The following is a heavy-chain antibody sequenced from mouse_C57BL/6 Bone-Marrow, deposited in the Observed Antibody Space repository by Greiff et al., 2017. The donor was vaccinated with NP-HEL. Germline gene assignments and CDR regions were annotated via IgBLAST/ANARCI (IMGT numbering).Heavy chain of an antibody. Sequence: EVKLLESGGGLVQPGGSLKLSCAASGIDFSRYWMSWVRRAPGKGLEWIGEINPDSSTINYAPSLKDKFIISRDNAKNTLYLQMSKVRSEDTALYYCARLIYDGYYYAMDYWGQGTSVTVSS. J-gene: IGHJ4*01. CDR2: INPDSSTI. D-gene: IGHD2-3*01. CDR1: GIDFSRYW. V-gene: IGHV4-1*01. CDR3: ARLIYDGYYYAMDY.